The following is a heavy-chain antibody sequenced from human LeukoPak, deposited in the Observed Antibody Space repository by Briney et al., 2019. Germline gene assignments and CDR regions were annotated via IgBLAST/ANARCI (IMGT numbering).Heavy chain of an antibody. CDR2: ISGSGGST. J-gene: IGHJ6*02. Sequence: PGGSLRLSCAASGFTFSSYAMSWVRQAPGKGLEWVSAISGSGGSTYYADSVKGRFTISRDNSKNTLYLQVNSLRAEDTAVYYCARFHSTDIVVVPAAIRTGTYYYGMDVWGQGTTVTVSS. V-gene: IGHV3-23*01. CDR3: ARFHSTDIVVVPAAIRTGTYYYGMDV. D-gene: IGHD2-2*02. CDR1: GFTFSSYA.